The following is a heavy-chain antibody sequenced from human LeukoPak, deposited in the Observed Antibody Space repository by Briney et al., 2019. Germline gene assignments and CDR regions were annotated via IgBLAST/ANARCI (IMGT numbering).Heavy chain of an antibody. J-gene: IGHJ5*02. Sequence: GGSLRLSCVVSAFTFSTDSMNWVRQAPGKGLEWVSSISSNSRYINYADSVKGRFTISRDNAKNSLYLQMNSLRAEDTAVYYCARSLTGDLDWFDPWGQGTLVTVSS. D-gene: IGHD7-27*01. CDR2: ISSNSRYI. CDR1: AFTFSTDS. V-gene: IGHV3-21*06. CDR3: ARSLTGDLDWFDP.